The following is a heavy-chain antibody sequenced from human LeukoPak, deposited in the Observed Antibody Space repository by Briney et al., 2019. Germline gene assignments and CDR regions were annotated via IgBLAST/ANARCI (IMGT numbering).Heavy chain of an antibody. Sequence: GGSLRLSCAASGFTFSSYAMHWVRQAPGKGLEWVAVISYDGSNKYYADSVKGRFTISRDNSKNTLYLQMNSLRAEDTAVYYCARSKDRMVRGVMEAWGQGTLVTVSS. J-gene: IGHJ5*02. D-gene: IGHD3-10*01. CDR3: ARSKDRMVRGVMEA. CDR1: GFTFSSYA. CDR2: ISYDGSNK. V-gene: IGHV3-30-3*01.